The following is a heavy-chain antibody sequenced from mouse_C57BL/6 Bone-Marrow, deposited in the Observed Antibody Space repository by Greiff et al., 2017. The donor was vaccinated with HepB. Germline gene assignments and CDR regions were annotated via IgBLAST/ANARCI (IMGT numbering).Heavy chain of an antibody. J-gene: IGHJ4*01. Sequence: VQLQQSGAELVRPGASVKLSCTASGFNIKDDYMHWVKQRPEQGLEWIGWIDPENGDTEYASKFQGKATITADTSSNTAYLQLSSLTSEDTAVYYCTKPFITTVVAGAMDYWGQGTSVTVSS. CDR1: GFNIKDDY. CDR2: IDPENGDT. D-gene: IGHD1-1*01. CDR3: TKPFITTVVAGAMDY. V-gene: IGHV14-4*01.